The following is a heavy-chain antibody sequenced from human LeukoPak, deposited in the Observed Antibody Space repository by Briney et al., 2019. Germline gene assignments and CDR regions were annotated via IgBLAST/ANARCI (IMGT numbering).Heavy chain of an antibody. J-gene: IGHJ4*02. Sequence: GGSLRLSCAASGFTFSSYGMHWVRQAPGKGLEWVAFIRYDGSNKYYADSVKGRFTISRDNSKNTQYLQMNSLRAEDTAVYYCAKDTGDGYNYDYWGQGTLVTVSS. CDR2: IRYDGSNK. V-gene: IGHV3-30*02. D-gene: IGHD5-24*01. CDR3: AKDTGDGYNYDY. CDR1: GFTFSSYG.